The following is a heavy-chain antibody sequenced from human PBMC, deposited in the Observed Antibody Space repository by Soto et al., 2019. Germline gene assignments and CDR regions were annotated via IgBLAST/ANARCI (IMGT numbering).Heavy chain of an antibody. V-gene: IGHV3-11*01. D-gene: IGHD6-19*01. CDR3: ARHHTRGWLYFKS. CDR2: ISSSGRAI. CDR1: GFTVSGND. J-gene: IGHJ4*02. Sequence: QLQLLESGGDLVKPGGSLRLSCAASGFTVSGNDLSWIRQAPGKGLEWVSSISSSGRAIYYADSVKGRFTIYRDNAKDSLYLQMSSPIAEDTAIYYSARHHTRGWLYFKSWGQGTLVTVSS.